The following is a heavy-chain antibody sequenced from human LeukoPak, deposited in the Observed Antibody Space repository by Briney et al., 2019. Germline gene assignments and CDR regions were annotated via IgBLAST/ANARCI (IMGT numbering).Heavy chain of an antibody. CDR3: ARGRSYAFDI. Sequence: GGSLRLSCAASGFTFSSYWMHWVRQAPGKGLVWVSRIHSDGSSTSYADSVKGRFTISRDNAKNTLYLQMNSLRAEDTAVYYCARGRSYAFDIWGQGTMVTVSS. CDR1: GFTFSSYW. V-gene: IGHV3-74*01. CDR2: IHSDGSST. J-gene: IGHJ3*02. D-gene: IGHD1-26*01.